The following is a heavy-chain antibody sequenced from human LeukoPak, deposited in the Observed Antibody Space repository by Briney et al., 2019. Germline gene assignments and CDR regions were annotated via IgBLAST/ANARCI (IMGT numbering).Heavy chain of an antibody. CDR2: INPDGGST. CDR1: GYTFTSYW. CDR3: ARAPRNSSTMLDY. D-gene: IGHD1-14*01. Sequence: ASVKVSWKASGYTFTSYWIQWVRQAPGQGLEWMGLINPDGGSTAYAHRFQGRVIMTRDTSTSTAYMDLSSLRSEDTAVYHCARAPRNSSTMLDYWGQGTLVTVSS. J-gene: IGHJ4*02. V-gene: IGHV1-46*01.